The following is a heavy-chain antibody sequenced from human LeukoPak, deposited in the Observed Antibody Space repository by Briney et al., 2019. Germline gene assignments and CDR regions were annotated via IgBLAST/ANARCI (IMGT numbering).Heavy chain of an antibody. V-gene: IGHV3-30*02. CDR2: IRYNGSNK. J-gene: IGHJ3*02. CDR3: AKDRQWLVLGAFDI. D-gene: IGHD6-19*01. Sequence: PGGSLRHSCAASGFTFRNYGMHWVREAPGKGLEWVAFIRYNGSNKYYVDSVNGRFTISRDNSKNTLYLQMNMLRAVDTAVYYCAKDRQWLVLGAFDIWGQGTMVTVSS. CDR1: GFTFRNYG.